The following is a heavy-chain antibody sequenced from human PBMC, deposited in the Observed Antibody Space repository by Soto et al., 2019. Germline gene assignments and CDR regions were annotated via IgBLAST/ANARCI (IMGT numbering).Heavy chain of an antibody. CDR1: GYPVTAYY. CDR2: INPATGAA. CDR3: ARGGGVGVAGSAAFDM. Sequence: QLHLVQSGAVVKKPGASVTVSCSASGYPVTAYYMHWVRQAPGRGLEWMGGINPATGAAKYTQTFQGRVTTARDTSTSTVFMELSCLTSEDTAVFYCARGGGVGVAGSAAFDMWGQGTLVTVSS. J-gene: IGHJ3*02. V-gene: IGHV1-2*02. D-gene: IGHD3-3*01.